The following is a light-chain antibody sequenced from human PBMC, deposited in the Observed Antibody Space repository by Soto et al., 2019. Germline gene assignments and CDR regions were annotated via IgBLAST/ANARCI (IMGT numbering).Light chain of an antibody. CDR2: DAS. CDR1: HDISNY. Sequence: DVQMTQSPSSLSASVVEGFTITFHASHDISNYLNWYQHKSVKAPKLLIYDASNLQTGVPSRFSGSGSGTDFTFTISSLQPEDIATYYCQQYANLPLTFGQGTRLEIK. J-gene: IGKJ5*01. V-gene: IGKV1-33*01. CDR3: QQYANLPLT.